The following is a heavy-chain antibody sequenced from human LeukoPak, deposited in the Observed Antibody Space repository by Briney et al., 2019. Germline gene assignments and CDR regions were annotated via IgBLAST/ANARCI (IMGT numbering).Heavy chain of an antibody. J-gene: IGHJ3*02. D-gene: IGHD3-10*01. V-gene: IGHV3-7*01. Sequence: GGCLRLSCAASGFTFSTYWMSWVRQAPGKGLEWVANIKPDGTDKYYVDSVKGRFTISRDNARNSLYLQMNTLRAEDTAVYYCAREKRGTDAFDIWGQGTMVTVSS. CDR1: GFTFSTYW. CDR2: IKPDGTDK. CDR3: AREKRGTDAFDI.